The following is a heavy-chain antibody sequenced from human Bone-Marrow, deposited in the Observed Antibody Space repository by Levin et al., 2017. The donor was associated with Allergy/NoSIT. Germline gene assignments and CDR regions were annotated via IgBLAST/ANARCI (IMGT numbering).Heavy chain of an antibody. D-gene: IGHD6-13*01. CDR2: ISSSSSYT. Sequence: SCAASGFTFSDYYMSWIRQAPGKGLEWVSYISSSSSYTNYADSVKGRFTISRDNAKNSLYLQMNSLRAEDTAVYYCARDSGGYSSSWYHYYYMDVWGKGTTVTVSS. V-gene: IGHV3-11*06. J-gene: IGHJ6*03. CDR3: ARDSGGYSSSWYHYYYMDV. CDR1: GFTFSDYY.